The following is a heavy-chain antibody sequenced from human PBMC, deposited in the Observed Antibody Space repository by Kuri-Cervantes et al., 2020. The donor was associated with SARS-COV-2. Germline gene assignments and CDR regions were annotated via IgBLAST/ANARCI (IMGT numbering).Heavy chain of an antibody. Sequence: ASVKVSCKASGYTFSNYAISWVRQAPGQGLEWMGWISAYSGDTIYAQNFQGRVTMTRDTSISTAYMELSRLRSDDTAVYYCARDPREYYYDSSGTIRTEESYFDYWGQGTLVTVSS. CDR1: GYTFSNYA. CDR2: ISAYSGDT. CDR3: ARDPREYYYDSSGTIRTEESYFDY. J-gene: IGHJ4*02. D-gene: IGHD3-22*01. V-gene: IGHV1-18*01.